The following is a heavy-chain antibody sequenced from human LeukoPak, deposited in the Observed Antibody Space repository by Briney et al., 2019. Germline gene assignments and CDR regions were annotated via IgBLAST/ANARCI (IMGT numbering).Heavy chain of an antibody. V-gene: IGHV4-59*01. CDR2: IYYSGST. CDR3: ARGHLYDILTGYYRGMDYYYGMDV. Sequence: SETLSLTCTVSGCSISSYYWSWIRQPPGKGLEWIGYIYYSGSTNYNPSLKSRVTISVDTSKNQFSLKLSSVTAADTAVYYCARGHLYDILTGYYRGMDYYYGMDVWGKGTTVTVSS. J-gene: IGHJ6*04. CDR1: GCSISSYY. D-gene: IGHD3-9*01.